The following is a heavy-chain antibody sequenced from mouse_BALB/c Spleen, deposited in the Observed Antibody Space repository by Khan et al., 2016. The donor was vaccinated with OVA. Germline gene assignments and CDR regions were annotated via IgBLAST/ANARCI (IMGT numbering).Heavy chain of an antibody. CDR3: ARWGGITLYGMDY. J-gene: IGHJ4*01. D-gene: IGHD1-1*01. V-gene: IGHV1-74*04. CDR1: GYTFTNYW. Sequence: LQQSGAELVRPGASVKLSCKASGYTFTNYWMNWVKQRPERGLEWIGRIDPYDSETHYNQKFKDKAILTVDKSSRTASMQLSSLTSEDSAVYYCARWGGITLYGMDYWGQGTSVTVSS. CDR2: IDPYDSET.